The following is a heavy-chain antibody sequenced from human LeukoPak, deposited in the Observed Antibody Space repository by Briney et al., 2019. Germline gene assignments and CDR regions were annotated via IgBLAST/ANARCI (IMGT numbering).Heavy chain of an antibody. J-gene: IGHJ6*02. Sequence: ASVKVSCKASGYTFTGYYMHWVRQAPGQGLEWMGWINPNSGGTNYAQKFQGRVTMTRDTSISTAYMELSRLRSDDTAVYYCARVVLGIVVVPAAPYGMNVWGQGTTVTVSS. V-gene: IGHV1-2*02. D-gene: IGHD2-2*01. CDR1: GYTFTGYY. CDR3: ARVVLGIVVVPAAPYGMNV. CDR2: INPNSGGT.